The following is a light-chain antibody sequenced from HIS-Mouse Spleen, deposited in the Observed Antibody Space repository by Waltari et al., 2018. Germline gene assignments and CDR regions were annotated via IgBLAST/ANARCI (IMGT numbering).Light chain of an antibody. V-gene: IGLV1-47*01. CDR2: RSN. CDR3: AAWDDSLSGPV. CDR1: SSNIGSNY. J-gene: IGLJ3*02. Sequence: QSVLTQPPSASGTPGQRVTISCSGSSSNIGSNYVYWYQQLPGTAPKLLIVRSNQRPAGVPDRFSGSKSGTSASLAISGLRSEDEADYYCAAWDDSLSGPVFGGGTKLTVL.